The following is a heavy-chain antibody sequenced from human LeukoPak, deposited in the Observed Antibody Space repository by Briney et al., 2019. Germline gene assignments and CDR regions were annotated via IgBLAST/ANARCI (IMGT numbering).Heavy chain of an antibody. CDR3: ARASDYGSGSYYKPYYFDY. V-gene: IGHV1-2*06. CDR1: GYTFTGYY. J-gene: IGHJ4*02. D-gene: IGHD3-10*01. Sequence: ASVKVSCKASGYTFTGYYMHWVRQAPGQGLEWMGRINPNSGGTNYAQKFRGRVTMTRDTSISTAYMELSRLRSDDTAVYYCARASDYGSGSYYKPYYFDYWGQGTLVTVSS. CDR2: INPNSGGT.